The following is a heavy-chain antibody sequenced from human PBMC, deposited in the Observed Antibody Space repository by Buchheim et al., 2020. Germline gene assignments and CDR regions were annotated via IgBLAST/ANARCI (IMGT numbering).Heavy chain of an antibody. V-gene: IGHV3-11*01. Sequence: QVQLVESGGGLVKPGGSLRLSCAASGFTFSDYYMSWIRQAPGKGLDWVSHISSSGGTIYYADSVKGRLTNSRANAKNSPYLHINSLRAEDTAVYYCAREGRHGGSYFFDFWGQGTL. CDR2: ISSSGGTI. CDR3: AREGRHGGSYFFDF. CDR1: GFTFSDYY. J-gene: IGHJ4*02. D-gene: IGHD3-10*01.